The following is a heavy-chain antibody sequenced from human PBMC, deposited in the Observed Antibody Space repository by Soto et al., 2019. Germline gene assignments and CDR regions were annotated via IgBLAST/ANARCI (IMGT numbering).Heavy chain of an antibody. J-gene: IGHJ4*02. CDR2: ITSNGGST. CDR1: GFTFSSYA. Sequence: EVQLVESGGDLVQPGGSLRVSCAASGFTFSSYAMHWVRQAPGKGLEYVSAITSNGGSTYYANSVKGRFTISRDNSKNTLYLQMGSLRPEDIAVYYCVRRRDSSGYDYWGQGTLVTVTS. CDR3: VRRRDSSGYDY. V-gene: IGHV3-64*01. D-gene: IGHD3-22*01.